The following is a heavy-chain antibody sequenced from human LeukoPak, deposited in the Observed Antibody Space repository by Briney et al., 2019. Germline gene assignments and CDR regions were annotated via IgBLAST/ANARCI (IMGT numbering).Heavy chain of an antibody. CDR3: VRDIAGSEYDNSGVY. CDR1: GYTFTGYY. D-gene: IGHD3-22*01. Sequence: ASVKVSCKASGYTFTGYYIHWVRQAPGQGLEWMGWINSKRGDTDYAQRFQGRITMARDTSMSTAFMELYSLTSDDTAVYYCVRDIAGSEYDNSGVYWGQGTLVTVS. V-gene: IGHV1-2*02. CDR2: INSKRGDT. J-gene: IGHJ4*02.